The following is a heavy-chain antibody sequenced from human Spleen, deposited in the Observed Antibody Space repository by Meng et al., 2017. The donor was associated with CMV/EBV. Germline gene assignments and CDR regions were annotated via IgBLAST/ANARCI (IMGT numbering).Heavy chain of an antibody. V-gene: IGHV4-34*01. CDR2: INHSGST. J-gene: IGHJ4*02. CDR1: GGSFSGYY. CDR3: ARMGATSGNQDY. Sequence: SQTLSLTCAVYGGSFSGYYWSWIRQPPGKGLEWIGEINHSGSTNYNPSLKSRVTISVDKSKNQFSLTLSSVTAADTAVYYCARMGATSGNQDYWGQGTLVTVSS. D-gene: IGHD1-26*01.